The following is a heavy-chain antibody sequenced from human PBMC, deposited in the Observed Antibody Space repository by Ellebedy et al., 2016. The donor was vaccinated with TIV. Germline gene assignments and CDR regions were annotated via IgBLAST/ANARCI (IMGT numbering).Heavy chain of an antibody. Sequence: PGGSLRLSCKGSGYSFTSYWISWVRQMPGKGLEWMGRIDPSDSYTNYSPSFQGHVTISADKSISNAYLQWSSLKASDTAMYYCARTYYYDSSCYSHDYWGQGTLVTVSS. V-gene: IGHV5-10-1*01. CDR1: GYSFTSYW. J-gene: IGHJ4*02. CDR2: IDPSDSYT. D-gene: IGHD3-22*01. CDR3: ARTYYYDSSCYSHDY.